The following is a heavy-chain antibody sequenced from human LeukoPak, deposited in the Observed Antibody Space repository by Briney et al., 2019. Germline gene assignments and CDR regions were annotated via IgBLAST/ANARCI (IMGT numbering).Heavy chain of an antibody. CDR3: ARLGPLRYFDWLLETSNFDY. J-gene: IGHJ4*02. Sequence: WETLSLTCAVYGGSFSGYYWSWIRQPPGKGLEWIGEINHSGSTNYNPSLKSRATISVDTSKNQFSLKLSSVTAADTAVYYCARLGPLRYFDWLLETSNFDYWGQGTLVTVSS. V-gene: IGHV4-34*01. CDR2: INHSGST. CDR1: GGSFSGYY. D-gene: IGHD3-9*01.